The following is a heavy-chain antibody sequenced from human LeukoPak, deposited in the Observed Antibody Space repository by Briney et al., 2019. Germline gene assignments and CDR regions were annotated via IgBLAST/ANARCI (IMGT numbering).Heavy chain of an antibody. V-gene: IGHV3-74*01. J-gene: IGHJ6*02. Sequence: PGGSLRLSCAASGFTFTTYWMHWVRQAPGKGLVWVSHINSDGSITSYADSVKGRFTISRDNAKNTLYLQMNSLRAKGTAVYYCARDAVDTANAVWGQGTTVTVSS. CDR1: GFTFTTYW. D-gene: IGHD5-18*01. CDR3: ARDAVDTANAV. CDR2: INSDGSIT.